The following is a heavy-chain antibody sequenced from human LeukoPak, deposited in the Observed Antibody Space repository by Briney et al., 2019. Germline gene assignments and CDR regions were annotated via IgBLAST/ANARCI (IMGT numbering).Heavy chain of an antibody. CDR1: RFTFSSYS. J-gene: IGHJ4*02. D-gene: IGHD1-26*01. V-gene: IGHV3-48*04. CDR3: AREWELLPRWDFDY. Sequence: GGSLRLSCAASRFTFSSYSMNWVRQAPGKGLEWVSYISSSSSTIYYADSVKGRFTISRDNAKNSLYLQMNSLRAEDTAVYYCAREWELLPRWDFDYWGQGTLLSVPS. CDR2: ISSSSSTI.